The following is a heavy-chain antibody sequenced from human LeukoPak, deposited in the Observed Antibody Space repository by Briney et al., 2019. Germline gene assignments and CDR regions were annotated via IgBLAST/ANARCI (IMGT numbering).Heavy chain of an antibody. CDR1: GVSISSSSYY. V-gene: IGHV4-39*01. D-gene: IGHD7-27*01. Sequence: NAAVTLSLTCTVSGVSISSSSYYWGWTRQPPGKGLEWIGTIYYSGSTYYNPCLKSRLTMSVDTSKNQFSLKLSSVTAADTAVYYCARSELTGSFDYWGQGTLVTVCS. CDR3: ARSELTGSFDY. CDR2: IYYSGST. J-gene: IGHJ4*02.